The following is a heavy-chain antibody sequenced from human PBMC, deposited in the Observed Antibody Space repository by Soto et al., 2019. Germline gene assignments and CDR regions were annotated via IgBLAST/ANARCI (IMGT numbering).Heavy chain of an antibody. J-gene: IGHJ4*02. V-gene: IGHV4-39*01. Sequence: QLQLQESGPGLVKPSETLSLTCNVSGVSISDTSYYWGWIRQPPGKGLEWIGTIYFNGNTFYNPSLKSQLTISVDTSKNQISLRLTSVTAADTAVYYCARQGSYWGQGNLVAVSS. CDR3: ARQGSY. CDR2: IYFNGNT. CDR1: GVSISDTSYY.